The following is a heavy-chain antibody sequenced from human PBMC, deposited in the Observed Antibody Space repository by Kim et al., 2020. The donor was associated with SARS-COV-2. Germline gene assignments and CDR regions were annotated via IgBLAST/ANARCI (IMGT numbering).Heavy chain of an antibody. J-gene: IGHJ4*02. V-gene: IGHV3-64*01. D-gene: IGHD3-22*01. CDR3: ERGRYYDSSGYYRNFRFDY. Sequence: GGSLRLSCAASGFTFSSYAMHWVRQAPGKGLEYVSAISSNGGSTYYANSVKGRFTISRDNSKNTLYLQMGSLRAEDMAVDYCERGRYYDSSGYYRNFRFDYWGQGTLDTVSS. CDR1: GFTFSSYA. CDR2: ISSNGGST.